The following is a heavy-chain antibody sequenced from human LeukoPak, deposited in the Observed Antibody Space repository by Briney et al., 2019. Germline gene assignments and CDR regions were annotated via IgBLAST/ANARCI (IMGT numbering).Heavy chain of an antibody. J-gene: IGHJ4*02. D-gene: IGHD3-10*01. V-gene: IGHV4-39*01. CDR1: GGSISSYY. CDR3: ARLLGSGSYFDY. CDR2: IYYSGST. Sequence: TASETLSLTCTVSGGSISSYYWSWIRQPPGKGLEWIGSIYYSGSTYYNPSLKSRVTISVDTSKNQFSLKLSSVTAADTAVYYCARLLGSGSYFDYWGQGTLVTVSS.